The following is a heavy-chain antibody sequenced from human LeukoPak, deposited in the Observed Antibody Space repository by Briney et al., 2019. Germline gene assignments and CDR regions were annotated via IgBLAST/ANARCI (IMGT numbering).Heavy chain of an antibody. D-gene: IGHD3-22*01. Sequence: PGGTLRLSCAASGFTFSSYAMSWVRQAPGKGLEWVSAISGSGGSTYYADSVKGRFTISRDNSKNTLYLQMNSLRAEDTAVYYCAKGAAIVVVMWYAFDIWGQETMVTVSS. CDR2: ISGSGGST. CDR3: AKGAAIVVVMWYAFDI. J-gene: IGHJ3*02. CDR1: GFTFSSYA. V-gene: IGHV3-23*01.